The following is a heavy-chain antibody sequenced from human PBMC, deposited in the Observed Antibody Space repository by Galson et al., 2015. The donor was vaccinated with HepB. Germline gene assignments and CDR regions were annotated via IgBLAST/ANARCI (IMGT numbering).Heavy chain of an antibody. J-gene: IGHJ5*02. V-gene: IGHV3-30-3*01. CDR2: ISYDGSNK. CDR1: GFTFSSYA. Sequence: SLRLSCAASGFTFSSYAMHWVRQAPGKGLEWVAVISYDGSNKYYADSVKGRFTISRDNSKNTLYLQMNSLRAEDTAVYYCARVGVGDNFWSGYDILPHPESGWFDPWGQGTLVTVSS. D-gene: IGHD3-3*01. CDR3: ARVGVGDNFWSGYDILPHPESGWFDP.